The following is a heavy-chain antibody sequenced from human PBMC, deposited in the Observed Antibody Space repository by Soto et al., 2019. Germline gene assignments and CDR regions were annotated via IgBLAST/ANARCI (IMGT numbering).Heavy chain of an antibody. CDR2: IYSSGST. Sequence: KPSETLSFTCTVSGGSVSSDTHYWSWIRQPPGKRLEWIGFIYSSGSTNYNPSLKSRVTMSVDTSKNQFSLKLRSVIVADTAVYHCARFVRSCSGTTCYTRADVWGQGTTVTVSS. J-gene: IGHJ6*02. V-gene: IGHV4-61*01. D-gene: IGHD2-2*02. CDR3: ARFVRSCSGTTCYTRADV. CDR1: GGSVSSDTHY.